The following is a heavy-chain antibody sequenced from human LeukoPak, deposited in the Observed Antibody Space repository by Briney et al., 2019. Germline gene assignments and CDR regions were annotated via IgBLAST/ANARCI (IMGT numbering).Heavy chain of an antibody. J-gene: IGHJ5*02. D-gene: IGHD1-26*01. V-gene: IGHV1-2*02. CDR1: GYTFTGYY. CDR3: ARVVASWEVNWFDP. CDR2: INPNSGGT. Sequence: ASAKVSCKASGYTFTGYYMHWVRQAPGQGLEWMGWINPNSGGTNYAQKFQGRVTMTRDTSISTAYMELSRLRSDDTAVYYCARVVASWEVNWFDPWGQGTLVTVSS.